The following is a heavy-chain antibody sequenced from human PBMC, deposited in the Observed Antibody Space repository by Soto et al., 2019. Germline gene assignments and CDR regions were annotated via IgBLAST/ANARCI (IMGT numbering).Heavy chain of an antibody. Sequence: SETLSLTCTVSCGSISSYYWSWIRQPPGKGLEWIGYIYYSGSTNYNPSLKSRVTISVDTSKNQFSLKLSSVTAADTAVYYCARTGYYYDSSGGFDYWGQGTLVTVSS. CDR3: ARTGYYYDSSGGFDY. CDR1: CGSISSYY. CDR2: IYYSGST. D-gene: IGHD3-22*01. V-gene: IGHV4-59*01. J-gene: IGHJ4*02.